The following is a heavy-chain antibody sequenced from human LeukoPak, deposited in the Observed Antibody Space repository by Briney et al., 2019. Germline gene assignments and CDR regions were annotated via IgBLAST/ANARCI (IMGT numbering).Heavy chain of an antibody. CDR3: ASGYYYYMDV. Sequence: PSETLSLTCTISGGPISTSYWSWIREPPGKGLEWIGYFFYGGSTKYNPPLKSRVTISADISNNQFSLELSSVTAADTAVYYCASGYYYYMDVWGTGTTVIVSS. CDR1: GGPISTSY. V-gene: IGHV4-59*08. J-gene: IGHJ6*03. CDR2: FFYGGST.